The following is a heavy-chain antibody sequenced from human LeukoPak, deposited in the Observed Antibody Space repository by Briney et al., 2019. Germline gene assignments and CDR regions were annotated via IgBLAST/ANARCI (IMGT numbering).Heavy chain of an antibody. CDR3: ARARSTMVPFDY. J-gene: IGHJ4*02. Sequence: GGSLRHSCAASGLTFSSYSMNWVRQAPGKGLEWVSSISSSSSYIYYADSVKGRFTISRDNAKNSLYLQMNSLRAEDTAVYYCARARSTMVPFDYWGQGTLVTVSS. CDR1: GLTFSSYS. CDR2: ISSSSSYI. V-gene: IGHV3-21*01. D-gene: IGHD3-10*01.